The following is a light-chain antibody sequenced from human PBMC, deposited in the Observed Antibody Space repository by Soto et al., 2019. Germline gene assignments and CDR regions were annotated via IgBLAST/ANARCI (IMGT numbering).Light chain of an antibody. CDR3: QQRYNWPVT. CDR2: ATS. CDR1: QSITNY. J-gene: IGKJ5*01. V-gene: IGKV3-11*01. Sequence: TQSPSTLSSSTGERATLSCRASQSITNYLGWYQQKPGQAPRLLIYATSNRATGIPARFSGSGSGTDFTLTISSLEPEDFAVYYCQQRYNWPVTFGQGTRLEI.